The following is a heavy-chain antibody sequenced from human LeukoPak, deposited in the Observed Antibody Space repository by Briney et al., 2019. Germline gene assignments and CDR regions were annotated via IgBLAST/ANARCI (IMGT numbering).Heavy chain of an antibody. CDR1: GGSISSYY. CDR3: ARHTAEWELFDY. V-gene: IGHV4-34*01. Sequence: SETLSLTCTVSGGSISSYYWSWIRQPPGKGLEWIGEINHSGSTNYNPSLKSRVTISVDTSKNQFSLKLSSVTAADTAVFYCARHTAEWELFDYWGQGTLVTVSS. J-gene: IGHJ4*02. D-gene: IGHD1-26*01. CDR2: INHSGST.